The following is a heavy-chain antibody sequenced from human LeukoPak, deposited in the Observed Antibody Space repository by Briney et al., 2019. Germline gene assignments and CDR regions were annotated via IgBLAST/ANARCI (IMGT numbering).Heavy chain of an antibody. CDR2: IRSMSDGGTT. Sequence: GGSLRLSCEASGFILNKAWMNWLRQSPGKGLEWIARIRSMSDGGTTEYGASVKGRFTISRDDSNNIVYLQMNSLNTGLADVYYCWGDYISDFFERGFDYWGQGTRVTVSS. D-gene: IGHD4-17*01. V-gene: IGHV3-15*01. CDR3: WGDYISDFFERGFDY. CDR1: GFILNKAW. J-gene: IGHJ4*02.